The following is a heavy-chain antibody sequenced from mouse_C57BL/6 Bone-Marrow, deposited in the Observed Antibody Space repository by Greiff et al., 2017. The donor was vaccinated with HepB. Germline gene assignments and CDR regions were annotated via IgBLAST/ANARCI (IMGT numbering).Heavy chain of an antibody. Sequence: VQLKESGAELVRPGASVKLSCTASGFNIKDDYMHWVKQRPEQGLEWIGWIDPENGDTEYASKFQGKATITADTSSNTAYLQLSSLTSDDTAVYYCTGGWLLAWGQGTLVTVSA. CDR1: GFNIKDDY. D-gene: IGHD2-3*01. V-gene: IGHV14-4*01. CDR3: TGGWLLA. CDR2: IDPENGDT. J-gene: IGHJ3*02.